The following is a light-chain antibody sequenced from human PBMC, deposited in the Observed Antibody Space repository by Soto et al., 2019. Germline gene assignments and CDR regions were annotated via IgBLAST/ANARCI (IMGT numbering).Light chain of an antibody. V-gene: IGKV3-15*01. J-gene: IGKJ1*01. CDR2: GAS. Sequence: EIVMTQSPATLSVSPGERATLSCRASQSVSSNLAWYQQKPGQAPRLLFYGASTRATGIPARFSGSGSGTEFTLSISSLQSVDFAVYYCQQYNNWPWTFGQGTKVEIK. CDR1: QSVSSN. CDR3: QQYNNWPWT.